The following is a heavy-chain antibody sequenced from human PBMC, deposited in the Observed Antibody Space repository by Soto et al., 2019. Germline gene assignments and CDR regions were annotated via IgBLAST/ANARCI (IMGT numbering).Heavy chain of an antibody. J-gene: IGHJ4*02. CDR2: IYHSGST. D-gene: IGHD1-7*01. CDR3: ARQMTGTTAFDD. V-gene: IGHV4-4*02. CDR1: SGSISTSNW. Sequence: QVQLQESGPGLVKPSGTLSLTCAVSSGSISTSNWWIWVRQPPGKVLEWIGEIYHSGSTNYNPSLKSRVTMSVDKSKNQFSLNLSSVTAADTAVYFCARQMTGTTAFDDSGQGTLVTVSS.